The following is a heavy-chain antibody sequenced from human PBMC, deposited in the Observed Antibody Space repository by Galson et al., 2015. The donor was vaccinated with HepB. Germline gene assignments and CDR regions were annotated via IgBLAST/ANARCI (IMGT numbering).Heavy chain of an antibody. J-gene: IGHJ5*02. CDR2: ISSSGSTI. D-gene: IGHD3-22*01. CDR3: AREFDPSGYYHHNWFDP. V-gene: IGHV3-48*03. CDR1: GFTFSSYE. Sequence: SLRLSCAASGFTFSSYEMNWVRQAPGKGLEWVSYISSSGSTIYYADSVKGRFTISRDNAKNSLYLQMNSLRAEDTAVYYCAREFDPSGYYHHNWFDPWGQGTLVTVSS.